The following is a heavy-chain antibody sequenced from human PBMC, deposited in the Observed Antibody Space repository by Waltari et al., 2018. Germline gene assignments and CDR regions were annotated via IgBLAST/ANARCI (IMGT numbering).Heavy chain of an antibody. Sequence: EVQLVESGGGLVQHGGSLRLSCAASGFLFTNYWRHWVRQAPGKGLVSVSHINTDGSITNYADSVKGRFTISRDNAKNTLFLQMNSLRAEDTAVYYCVMYSSSFLGDCWGQGTLVTVSS. J-gene: IGHJ4*02. CDR2: INTDGSIT. V-gene: IGHV3-74*01. CDR1: GFLFTNYW. D-gene: IGHD6-13*01. CDR3: VMYSSSFLGDC.